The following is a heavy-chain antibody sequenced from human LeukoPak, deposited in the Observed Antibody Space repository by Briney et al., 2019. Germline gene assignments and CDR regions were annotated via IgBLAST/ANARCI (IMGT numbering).Heavy chain of an antibody. D-gene: IGHD4-23*01. CDR1: ELPGLPLSGLA. CDR3: AKFSPYGGNSY. Sequence: AGGPLGPSVAAFELPGLPLSGLALGGVRQAPGKGLGWVSAISGSGAATFYADSVKGRFTISRDNSKNTLYLQMSSLKVEDTALYYCAKFSPYGGNSYWGQGTLVTVSS. J-gene: IGHJ1*01. V-gene: IGHV3-23*01. CDR2: ISGSGAAT.